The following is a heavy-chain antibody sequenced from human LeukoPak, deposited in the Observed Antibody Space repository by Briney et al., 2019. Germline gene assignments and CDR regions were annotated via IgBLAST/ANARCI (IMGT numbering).Heavy chain of an antibody. CDR2: ISSSSSYI. V-gene: IGHV3-21*01. J-gene: IGHJ6*03. D-gene: IGHD5-12*01. Sequence: ETLSLTCTVSGGSISSSGYNWCWVRQPPGKGLEWVSSISSSSSYIYYADSVKGRSTISRDNSKNTLYLQMNSLRAEDTAVYYCAKDGRQWLRLSYYYYYMDVWGKGTTVTVSS. CDR1: GGSISSSGYN. CDR3: AKDGRQWLRLSYYYYYMDV.